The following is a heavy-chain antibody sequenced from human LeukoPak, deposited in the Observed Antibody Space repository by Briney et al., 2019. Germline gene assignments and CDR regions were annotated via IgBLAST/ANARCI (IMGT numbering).Heavy chain of an antibody. Sequence: SETLSLTCTVSRGSINSRSYYWGWIRQPPGKGLEWIGSVYYGGTTYYNPSLKSRVTISEDTSKNQFSLKLSSVTAAVTAVYYCARRATTATTGYYYYYLDVWGKGTTVTVSS. CDR1: RGSINSRSYY. CDR2: VYYGGTT. D-gene: IGHD4-17*01. J-gene: IGHJ6*03. CDR3: ARRATTATTGYYYYYLDV. V-gene: IGHV4-39*01.